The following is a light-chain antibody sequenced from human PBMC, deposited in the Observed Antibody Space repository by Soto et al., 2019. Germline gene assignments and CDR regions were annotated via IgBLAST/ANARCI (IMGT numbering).Light chain of an antibody. CDR3: TSYTRSSTLVV. CDR1: SSDVGRYNY. CDR2: EVS. J-gene: IGLJ2*01. Sequence: QSVLTQPASVSGSPGQSITISCTGTSSDVGRYNYVSWYQQHPGKAPKLMIYEVSNRPLGVSNRFSGSKSGNTASLTISGLQAEDEADYYCTSYTRSSTLVVFGGGTKLTVL. V-gene: IGLV2-14*01.